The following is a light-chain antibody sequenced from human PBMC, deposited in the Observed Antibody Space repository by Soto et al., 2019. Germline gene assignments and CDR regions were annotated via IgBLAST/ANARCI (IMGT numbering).Light chain of an antibody. Sequence: QSVLTQPPSVSGAPGQRVTISCTGSSSNIGAGYDVHWYQQLPGTAPKLLIYVNSNRPSGVPDRFSGSKSGTSASLAITGLQAEDEADYYCQSYDSSLSVVFRGGPKLTVL. J-gene: IGLJ2*01. CDR2: VNS. CDR3: QSYDSSLSVV. V-gene: IGLV1-40*01. CDR1: SSNIGAGYD.